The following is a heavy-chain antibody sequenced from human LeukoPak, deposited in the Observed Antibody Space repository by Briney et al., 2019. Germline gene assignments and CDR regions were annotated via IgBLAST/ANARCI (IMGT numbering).Heavy chain of an antibody. D-gene: IGHD2-2*01. V-gene: IGHV4-30-4*01. Sequence: SETLSLTCTVSGGSISSGDYYWSWIRQPPGKGLEWIGYIYYSGSTYYNPSLKSRVTISVDTSKNQFSLKLSSVTAADTAVYYCARARYCSSTSCYHYYYYGMDVWGQGTLVTVSS. J-gene: IGHJ6*02. CDR1: GGSISSGDYY. CDR2: IYYSGST. CDR3: ARARYCSSTSCYHYYYYGMDV.